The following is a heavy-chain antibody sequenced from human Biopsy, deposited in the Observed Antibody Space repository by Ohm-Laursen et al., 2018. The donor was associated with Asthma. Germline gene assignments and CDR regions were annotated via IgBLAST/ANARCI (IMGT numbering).Heavy chain of an antibody. CDR3: ARHWNWGSFFDY. V-gene: IGHV4-39*01. Sequence: SETLSLTCAVSGDSISSTYWWSWVRQPPGKGLEWIGSISYTGNTDIPSLRSRVTLSVDTSKNNFSLKLTSVTAADTAVFYCARHWNWGSFFDYWGQGMLVTVSS. D-gene: IGHD7-27*01. J-gene: IGHJ4*02. CDR2: ISYTGNT. CDR1: GDSISSTYW.